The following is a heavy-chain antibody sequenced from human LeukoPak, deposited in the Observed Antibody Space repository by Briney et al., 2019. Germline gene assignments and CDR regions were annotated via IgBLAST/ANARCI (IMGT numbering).Heavy chain of an antibody. J-gene: IGHJ5*02. CDR2: INSDGSST. Sequence: PGGSLRLSCAASGFTFSSYWMHWVRQAPGKGLVWVSRINSDGSSTSYADSVKGRFTISRDNSKNTLYLQMNSLRAEDTAVYYCARWWLELRGGWFDPWGQGTLVTVSS. D-gene: IGHD1-7*01. V-gene: IGHV3-74*01. CDR3: ARWWLELRGGWFDP. CDR1: GFTFSSYW.